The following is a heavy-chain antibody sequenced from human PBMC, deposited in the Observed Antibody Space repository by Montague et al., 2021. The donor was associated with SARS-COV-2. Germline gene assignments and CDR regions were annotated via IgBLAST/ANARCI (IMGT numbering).Heavy chain of an antibody. V-gene: IGHV3-21*01. D-gene: IGHD3-22*01. CDR3: ASSSYYDRSGYHEGGAGWPWFFDL. CDR1: EFTFSTSS. CDR2: ISSSKTYI. J-gene: IGHJ2*01. Sequence: RPSCATTEFTFSTSSMNWVRQAPGKGLEWVSSISSSKTYIYYADSVKGRFTISRDNAKNSLFLQMNSLRAEDTAVYYCASSSYYDRSGYHEGGAGWPWFFDLWGRGTLVTVSS.